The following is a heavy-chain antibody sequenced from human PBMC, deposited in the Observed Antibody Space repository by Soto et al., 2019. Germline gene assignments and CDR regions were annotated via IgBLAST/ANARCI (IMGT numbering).Heavy chain of an antibody. CDR2: INPNGGST. D-gene: IGHD6-19*01. CDR3: ARETWLVRRNDPFDS. J-gene: IGHJ3*02. Sequence: QVQLVQSGAEVKKPGASVKVSCKASGYTFINYYMHWVRQAPGQGLEWMGIINPNGGSTTYAQKCQGRVTLTRDTSTNTVNMELSSLRSEDTAVYYCARETWLVRRNDPFDSWGQVTMVTVSS. CDR1: GYTFINYY. V-gene: IGHV1-46*01.